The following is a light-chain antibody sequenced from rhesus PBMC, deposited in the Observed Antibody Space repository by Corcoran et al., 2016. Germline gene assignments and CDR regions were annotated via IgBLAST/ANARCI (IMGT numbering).Light chain of an antibody. CDR1: QSVSSS. Sequence: EIVLTQSPATLSLSPGERATLSRRASQSVSSSSAWYQQKPEQAPRLLIYGASSRATGIPDRFSGSGSGTDFTLTISSLEPEDFAVYYCQQYSNWPLTFGGGTKVEIK. J-gene: IGKJ4*01. CDR3: QQYSNWPLT. V-gene: IGKV3-42*03. CDR2: GAS.